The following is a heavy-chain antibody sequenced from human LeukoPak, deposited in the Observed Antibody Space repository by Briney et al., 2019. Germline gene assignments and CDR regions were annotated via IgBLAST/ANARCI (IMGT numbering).Heavy chain of an antibody. CDR3: AQLLTGGYTYGQNDY. CDR2: IRYDGSNK. D-gene: IGHD5-18*01. Sequence: GGSLRLSCAASGFSFSSYGMHWVRQAPGKGLEWVAFIRYDGSNKYYADSVKGRFTISSDNSKNTLYLQMNSLRAEDTAVYYCAQLLTGGYTYGQNDYWGQGTLVTVSS. CDR1: GFSFSSYG. J-gene: IGHJ4*02. V-gene: IGHV3-30*02.